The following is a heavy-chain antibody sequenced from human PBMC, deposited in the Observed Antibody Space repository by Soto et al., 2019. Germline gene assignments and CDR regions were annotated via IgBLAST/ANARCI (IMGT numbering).Heavy chain of an antibody. CDR2: ISAHNGNT. J-gene: IGHJ4*02. V-gene: IGHV1-18*01. CDR1: GYTFTSYG. Sequence: QVHLVQSGAEVKKHGASVKVSCKASGYTFTSYGITWVRQAPGQGLERMGWISAHNGNTDYAQKLQGRVIVTRDTSTTPAYMELRSMIAKDTAVSYCCRGREGDYWGQGDLVTVSS. CDR3: CRGREGDY.